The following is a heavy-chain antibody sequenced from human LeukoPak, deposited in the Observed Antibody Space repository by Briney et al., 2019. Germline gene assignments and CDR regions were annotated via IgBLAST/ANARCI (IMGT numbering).Heavy chain of an antibody. J-gene: IGHJ4*02. Sequence: GGSLRLSCAASGFTFRDYTMNWVREAPGKGLEEGSSISGCSRSIYYVDSVKGRFTIYRDNAKNSLYLQVNSLRAEDTPIYYCARDYFYCGGACFVDYWGQGTLVTVSS. CDR3: ARDYFYCGGACFVDY. D-gene: IGHD2-21*02. CDR2: ISGCSRSI. CDR1: GFTFRDYT. V-gene: IGHV3-21*04.